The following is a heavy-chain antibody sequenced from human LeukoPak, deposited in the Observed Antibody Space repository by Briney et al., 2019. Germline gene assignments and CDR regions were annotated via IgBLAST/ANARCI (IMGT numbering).Heavy chain of an antibody. CDR1: GGSISSSSYY. D-gene: IGHD2-15*01. V-gene: IGHV4-39*02. CDR3: ARRRSDINRFDP. J-gene: IGHJ5*02. CDR2: IYHSGST. Sequence: SETLSLTCTVSGGSISSSSYYWGWIRQPPGKGLEWIGSIYHSGSTYYNPSLKSRVTISVDTSKNHFSLKLSSVTAADTAVYYCARRRSDINRFDPWGQGTLVTVSS.